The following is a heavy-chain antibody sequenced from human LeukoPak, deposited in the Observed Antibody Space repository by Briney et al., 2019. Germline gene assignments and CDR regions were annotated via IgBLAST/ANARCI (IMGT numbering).Heavy chain of an antibody. J-gene: IGHJ4*02. CDR1: GYSFTSYW. Sequence: GESLQISCKGSGYSFTSYWIGWVRQMPGKGLEWMGIIYPGDSDTRYSPSFQGQVTISADKSISTAYLQWSSLKASDTAMYYCARQRLHYGSGSYYHFDYWGQGTLVTVSS. CDR2: IYPGDSDT. CDR3: ARQRLHYGSGSYYHFDY. V-gene: IGHV5-51*01. D-gene: IGHD3-10*01.